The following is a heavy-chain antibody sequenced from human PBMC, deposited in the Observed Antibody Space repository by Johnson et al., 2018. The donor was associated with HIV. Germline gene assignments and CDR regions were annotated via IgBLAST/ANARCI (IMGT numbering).Heavy chain of an antibody. CDR2: ISYDGSNK. D-gene: IGHD3-22*01. J-gene: IGHJ3*02. CDR1: GFTFSSYA. CDR3: ARSTMIEDAFDI. Sequence: QVQLVESGGGVVQPGRSLRLSCAASGFTFSSYAMHWVRQAPGKGLEWVAVISYDGSNKYYADSVTGRFTIARDNSKNTMYLQRNSLRAEDTAVYYCARSTMIEDAFDIWGQGTMVTVSS. V-gene: IGHV3-30-3*01.